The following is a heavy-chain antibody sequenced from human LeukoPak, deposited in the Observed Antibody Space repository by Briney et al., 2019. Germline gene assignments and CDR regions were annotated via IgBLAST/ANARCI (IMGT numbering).Heavy chain of an antibody. V-gene: IGHV4-59*01. Sequence: SETLSLTGTVSGGSISSYYWSWIRQPPGKGLEWIGYIYYSGSTKYNPSLKSRVTISVDTSKNQFSLKLSSVTAADTAVYYCANGVRGVIIDYWGQGTLVSVSS. D-gene: IGHD3-10*01. CDR2: IYYSGST. CDR3: ANGVRGVIIDY. J-gene: IGHJ4*02. CDR1: GGSISSYY.